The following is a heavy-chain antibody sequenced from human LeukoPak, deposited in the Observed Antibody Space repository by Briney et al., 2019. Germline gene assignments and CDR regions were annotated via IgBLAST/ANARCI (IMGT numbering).Heavy chain of an antibody. D-gene: IGHD3-16*02. CDR1: GFTFDDYA. J-gene: IGHJ3*02. CDR2: ISGDGGRT. V-gene: IGHV3-43*02. CDR3: AKAYYDYVWGSYRYFCAFDI. Sequence: GGSLRLSCAASGFTFDDYAMHWVRQAPGKGLEWVSLISGDGGRTHYADSVKGRFIISRDNSKNSLYLQMNSLRTEDTAFYYCAKAYYDYVWGSYRYFCAFDIWGQGTMVTVSS.